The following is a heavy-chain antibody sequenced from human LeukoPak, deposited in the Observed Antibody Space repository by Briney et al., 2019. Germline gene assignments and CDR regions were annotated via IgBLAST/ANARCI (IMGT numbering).Heavy chain of an antibody. Sequence: GGSLRLSCAASGFTFSSYGMHWVRQAPGKGLEWVAFIRYDGSNKYYADSVKGRFTISRDNSKNTLYLQMNSLRAEDTAVYYCAKDHPLVIAASGIGYWGQGTLVTVSS. CDR2: IRYDGSNK. D-gene: IGHD6-6*01. CDR3: AKDHPLVIAASGIGY. CDR1: GFTFSSYG. V-gene: IGHV3-30*02. J-gene: IGHJ4*02.